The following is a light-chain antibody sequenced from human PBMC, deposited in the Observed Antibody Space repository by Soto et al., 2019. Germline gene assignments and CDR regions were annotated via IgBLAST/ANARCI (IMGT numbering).Light chain of an antibody. Sequence: DIQMTQTPSSLSASVGDRVTITCRASQSISSYLNWYQQKPGKAPKLLIYAASSLQSGVPSRFSGSGSGTDFTLTISSLQPEDFATYYCQQLNSYPLFGQGTKVDIK. CDR2: AAS. J-gene: IGKJ1*01. CDR3: QQLNSYPL. CDR1: QSISSY. V-gene: IGKV1-39*01.